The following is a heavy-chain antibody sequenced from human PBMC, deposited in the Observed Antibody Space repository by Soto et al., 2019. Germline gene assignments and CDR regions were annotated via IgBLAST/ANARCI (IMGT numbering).Heavy chain of an antibody. CDR3: ARARLRAVYAFDI. J-gene: IGHJ3*02. D-gene: IGHD5-12*01. Sequence: TLSLTCAVSGGSVSSGAYYWTWIRQRPGKGLEWIGYIDYSGSTYYSPSLKSRLSISLDTSKNQFSLRLSSVTAADTAMYYCARARLRAVYAFDIWGQGTMVTVS. CDR1: GGSVSSGAYY. V-gene: IGHV4-31*11. CDR2: IDYSGST.